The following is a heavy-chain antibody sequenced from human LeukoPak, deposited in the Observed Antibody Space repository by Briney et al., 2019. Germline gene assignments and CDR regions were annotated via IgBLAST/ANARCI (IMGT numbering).Heavy chain of an antibody. V-gene: IGHV5-51*01. CDR2: INSSDSDT. J-gene: IGHJ4*02. CDR3: AKGYSRVDY. CDR1: SYFFTSYC. Sequence: GESLQISSQASSYFFTSYCIGCVRRLAGKGLEWMGIINSSDSDTRYSPSFQGQVTISADKSISTAYLQWSSLKASDTAKYYCAKGYSRVDYWGQGTLVTVSS. D-gene: IGHD5-12*01.